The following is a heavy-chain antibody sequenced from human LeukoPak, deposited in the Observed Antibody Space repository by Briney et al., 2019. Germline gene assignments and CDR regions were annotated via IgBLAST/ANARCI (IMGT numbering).Heavy chain of an antibody. CDR2: IVPDSGAT. J-gene: IGHJ4*02. Sequence: ASVRVACNTSGYTLSEYWMHWVRQAPGQGLEWMGYIVPDSGATTYAQKSQGRVTITRDTSISAAYLDLSGLRSDDTAVYYCSTEDKYCGSSTCGDSWGQGTLVTVSS. V-gene: IGHV1-2*02. CDR1: GYTLSEYW. CDR3: STEDKYCGSSTCGDS. D-gene: IGHD2-15*01.